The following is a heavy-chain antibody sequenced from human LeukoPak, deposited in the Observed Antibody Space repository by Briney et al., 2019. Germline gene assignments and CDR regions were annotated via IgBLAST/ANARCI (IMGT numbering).Heavy chain of an antibody. J-gene: IGHJ4*02. Sequence: SQTLSLTCTVSGGSISSGDYYRSWIRQPPGKGLEWIGYIYYSGSTYYNPSLKSRVTISVDTSKNQFSLKLSSVTAADTAGYYCGRARDSSGWTDYWGQGTLVTVSS. CDR1: GGSISSGDYY. D-gene: IGHD6-19*01. V-gene: IGHV4-30-4*08. CDR2: IYYSGST. CDR3: GRARDSSGWTDY.